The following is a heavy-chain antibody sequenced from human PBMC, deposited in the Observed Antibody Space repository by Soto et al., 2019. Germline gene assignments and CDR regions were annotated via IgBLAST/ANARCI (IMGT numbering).Heavy chain of an antibody. CDR2: IYWNDDK. D-gene: IGHD6-13*01. CDR1: GFSLSTSGVG. CDR3: AHFECQSTAAAGEIDY. V-gene: IGHV2-5*01. J-gene: IGHJ4*02. Sequence: SGPTLVNPTQTLTLTCTFSGFSLSTSGVGVGWIRQPPGKALEWLALIYWNDDKRYSPSLKSRLTITKDTSKNQVVLTMTNMDPVDTATYYCAHFECQSTAAAGEIDYWGQGTLVTVSS.